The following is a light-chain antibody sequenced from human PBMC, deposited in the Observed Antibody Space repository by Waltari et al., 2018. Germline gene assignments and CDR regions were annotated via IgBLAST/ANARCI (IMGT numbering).Light chain of an antibody. CDR2: DAS. CDR1: QSVSSS. V-gene: IGKV3-11*01. CDR3: QQRSNWPLT. Sequence: DIVLTQSPATLPLSPGERATLSCRASQSVSSSLAWYQQKPGQAPRLLIYDASNGATGIPARFSGSGSGTDFTLTISSLEPEDFAVYYCQQRSNWPLTFGGGTKVEIK. J-gene: IGKJ4*01.